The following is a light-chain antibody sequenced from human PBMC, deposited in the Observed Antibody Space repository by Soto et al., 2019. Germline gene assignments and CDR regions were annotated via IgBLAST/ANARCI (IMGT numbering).Light chain of an antibody. Sequence: EIVMTQSPATLSVSPGERATLSCMASQSVNRNLAWYQQKPGQAPRLLIFGTSTRATDIPARFSGSGSGTDFTLTISRLEPEDFAVYYCQQYGSSPWTFGQGTKVDIK. CDR1: QSVNRN. J-gene: IGKJ1*01. V-gene: IGKV3-15*01. CDR3: QQYGSSPWT. CDR2: GTS.